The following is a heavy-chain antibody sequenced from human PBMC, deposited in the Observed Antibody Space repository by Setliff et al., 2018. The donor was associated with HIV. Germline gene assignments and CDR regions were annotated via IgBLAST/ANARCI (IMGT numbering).Heavy chain of an antibody. J-gene: IGHJ5*02. CDR2: IYHSGST. D-gene: IGHD6-19*01. CDR1: GYSINSGYY. CDR3: ARTSIRSGWGRNNWFDP. V-gene: IGHV4-38-2*02. Sequence: PSETLSLTCTVSGYSINSGYYWGWIRQPPGKGLEWIGSIYHSGSTYYNPSLKSRVTISLDTSKNQFSLKLSSVTAADTAVYYCARTSIRSGWGRNNWFDPWGQGTLVTVSS.